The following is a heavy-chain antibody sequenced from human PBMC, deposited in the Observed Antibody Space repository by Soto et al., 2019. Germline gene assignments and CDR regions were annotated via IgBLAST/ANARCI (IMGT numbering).Heavy chain of an antibody. CDR2: ISGTGGST. CDR3: AKDRLGGNFDY. V-gene: IGHV3-23*01. Sequence: GGSLRLSCAASGFTSNNYAMNWVRQAPGKGLEWVATISGTGGSTYYADSVKGRFTISRDNSKNTLYLQMNSLRVEDTAVYYCAKDRLGGNFDYWGQGTQVTLPS. CDR1: GFTSNNYA. J-gene: IGHJ4*02.